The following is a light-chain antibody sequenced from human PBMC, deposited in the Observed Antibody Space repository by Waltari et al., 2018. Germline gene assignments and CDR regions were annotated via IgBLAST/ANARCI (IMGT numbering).Light chain of an antibody. J-gene: IGKJ1*01. CDR2: HAS. V-gene: IGKV1-39*01. CDR3: QQTYDIPPWT. CDR1: QSISNY. Sequence: DIQMTQSPYSLSASVGDRVTITCRASQSISNYLHWYQQKPGKAPNLLIYHASSLQSGVPSRFSGSGSGTDFTLTINSLQPEDFATYYCQQTYDIPPWTFGQGTKVEIK.